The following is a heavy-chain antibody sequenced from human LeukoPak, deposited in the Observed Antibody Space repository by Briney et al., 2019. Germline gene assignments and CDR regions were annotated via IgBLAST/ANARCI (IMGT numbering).Heavy chain of an antibody. V-gene: IGHV3-30*03. J-gene: IGHJ4*02. CDR3: ARGEGGKNFDY. CDR2: ISYDGSNK. D-gene: IGHD3-16*01. Sequence: PGRSLRLSCAASGFTFSSYGMHWVRQAPGKGLEWVAVISYDGSNKYYADSVKGRFTISRDNSKNTLYLQMNSLRAEDTAVYYCARGEGGKNFDYWGQGTLVTVSS. CDR1: GFTFSSYG.